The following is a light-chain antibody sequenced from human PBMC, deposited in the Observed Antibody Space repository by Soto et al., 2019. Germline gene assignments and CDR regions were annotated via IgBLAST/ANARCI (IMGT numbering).Light chain of an antibody. J-gene: IGLJ2*01. CDR2: EVS. Sequence: QSALTQPPSASGPPGQSVTISCTGTSSDVGGYNYVSWYQQHPGKAPKLMIYEVSKRPSGVPDRFSGSKSGNTASLTVSGLQAEDEADYYCSSYAGSNQGVFGGGTKVTVL. CDR3: SSYAGSNQGV. V-gene: IGLV2-8*01. CDR1: SSDVGGYNY.